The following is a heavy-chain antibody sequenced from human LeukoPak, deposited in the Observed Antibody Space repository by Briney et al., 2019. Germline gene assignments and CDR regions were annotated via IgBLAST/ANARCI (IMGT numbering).Heavy chain of an antibody. V-gene: IGHV3-33*08. J-gene: IGHJ6*02. CDR1: GFTFSSYW. D-gene: IGHD6-13*01. CDR2: MWYDGSNK. CDR3: ARPGAAAGIDYYYYGMDV. Sequence: GGSLRLSCAASGFTFSSYWMSWVRQAPGKGLEWVAVMWYDGSNKYYADSVKGRFTISRDNSKNTLYLQMNSLRAEDTAVYYCARPGAAAGIDYYYYGMDVWGQGTTVTVSS.